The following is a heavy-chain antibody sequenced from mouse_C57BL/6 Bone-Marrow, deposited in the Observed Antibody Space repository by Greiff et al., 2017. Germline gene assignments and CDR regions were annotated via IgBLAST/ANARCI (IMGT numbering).Heavy chain of an antibody. CDR2: INPYNGGT. V-gene: IGHV1-19*01. CDR1: GYTFTDYY. D-gene: IGHD2-4*01. Sequence: EVQLVESGPVLVKPGASVKMSCKASGYTFTDYYMNWVKQSHGKSLEWIGVINPYNGGTSYNQKFKGKATLTVDKSSSTAYMELNSLTSEDSAVYYCASLYYDYDGGVRYAMDYWGQGTSVTVSS. CDR3: ASLYYDYDGGVRYAMDY. J-gene: IGHJ4*01.